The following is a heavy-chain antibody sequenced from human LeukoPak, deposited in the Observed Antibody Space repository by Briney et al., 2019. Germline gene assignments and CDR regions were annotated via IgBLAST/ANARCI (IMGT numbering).Heavy chain of an antibody. CDR2: IYHSGST. Sequence: PSQTLSLTCAVSGGSISSGGYSWSWIRQPPGKGLEWIGYIYHSGSTYYNPSLKSRVTISVDRSKNQFSLKLSSVTAADTAVYYCARHSDCSGGSCYFDYWGQGTLVTVSS. D-gene: IGHD2-15*01. J-gene: IGHJ4*02. CDR3: ARHSDCSGGSCYFDY. CDR1: GGSISSGGYS. V-gene: IGHV4-30-2*01.